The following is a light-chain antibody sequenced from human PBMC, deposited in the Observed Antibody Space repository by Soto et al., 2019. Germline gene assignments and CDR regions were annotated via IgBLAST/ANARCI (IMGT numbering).Light chain of an antibody. Sequence: EIALTQSPGTLSLSPGERATLSCRASQSVNNNYLAWYQQKPGQAPRLLINGASSRATGIPDRFSGSGSGTDFTLSISRVEPEDFAVYHCQQLGSLPYTFGQGTNLEIK. CDR3: QQLGSLPYT. CDR2: GAS. CDR1: QSVNNNY. V-gene: IGKV3-20*01. J-gene: IGKJ2*01.